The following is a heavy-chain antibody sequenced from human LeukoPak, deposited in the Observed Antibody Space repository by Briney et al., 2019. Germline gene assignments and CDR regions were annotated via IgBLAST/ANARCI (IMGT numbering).Heavy chain of an antibody. Sequence: SETLSLTCTVSGGSISSYYWSWIRQPPGKGLEWIGEINHSGSTNYNPSLKSRVTISVDTSKNQFSLKLSSVTAADTAVYYCARGPRGCCSGGSCRRWFDPWGQGTLVTVSS. V-gene: IGHV4-34*01. CDR2: INHSGST. CDR3: ARGPRGCCSGGSCRRWFDP. J-gene: IGHJ5*02. D-gene: IGHD2-15*01. CDR1: GGSISSYY.